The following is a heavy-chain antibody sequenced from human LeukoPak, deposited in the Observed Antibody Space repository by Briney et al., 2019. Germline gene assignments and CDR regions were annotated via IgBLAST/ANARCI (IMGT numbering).Heavy chain of an antibody. V-gene: IGHV3-21*01. Sequence: GGSLRLSCAASGFTFVSYSFNWVRQAPGKGLEWVSSINTVGSYIYYADSVKGRFTISRDNAENSVYLQMNSLRVEDTAVYHCARLRRNSDSGGYYYYYDYWGQGTLVTVSS. J-gene: IGHJ4*01. CDR3: ARLRRNSDSGGYYYYYDY. CDR2: INTVGSYI. D-gene: IGHD3-22*01. CDR1: GFTFVSYS.